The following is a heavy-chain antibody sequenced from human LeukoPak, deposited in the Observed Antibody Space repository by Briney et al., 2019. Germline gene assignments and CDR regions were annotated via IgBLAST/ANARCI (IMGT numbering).Heavy chain of an antibody. D-gene: IGHD3-3*02. Sequence: PGGSLRLSCAASGFTVRNNYMSWVRQAPGKGLEWVSLIYSGGSTYYADSVKGRFTISRDNSNNTVYLQMNSLRAEDTAVYYCARAPSNAHFDYRGQGTLVTVSS. CDR2: IYSGGST. J-gene: IGHJ4*02. V-gene: IGHV3-66*01. CDR3: ARAPSNAHFDY. CDR1: GFTVRNNY.